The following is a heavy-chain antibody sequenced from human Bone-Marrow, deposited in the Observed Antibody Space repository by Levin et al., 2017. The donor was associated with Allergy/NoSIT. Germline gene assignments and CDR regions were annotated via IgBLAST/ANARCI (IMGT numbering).Heavy chain of an antibody. J-gene: IGHJ5*02. D-gene: IGHD3-10*01. CDR1: GGSITTHY. V-gene: IGHV4-59*11. CDR2: VYNSDT. CDR3: ARNNYYGSGDNWFDP. Sequence: PSETLSLTCTVSGGSITTHYWSWLRQPPGKGLEWIGYVYNSDTKYNPSLKSRVTISLDTSKKQFSLNLKSVTTADTALYYCARNNYYGSGDNWFDPWGQGTLVTVSS.